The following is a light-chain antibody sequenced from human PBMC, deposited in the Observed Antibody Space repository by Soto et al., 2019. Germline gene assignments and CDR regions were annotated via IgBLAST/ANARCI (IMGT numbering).Light chain of an antibody. CDR1: SSDVGRYMY. V-gene: IGLV2-14*01. CDR3: TSYTSTSTPYV. J-gene: IGLJ7*01. CDR2: DVY. Sequence: HCVLTQPASVSGSPGQSITISCAGTSSDVGRYMYVSWYQQHPGKAPKLIIYDVYNRPSGVSNRFSGSKSGNTASLTISGLQAEDEAAYYCTSYTSTSTPYVFGGGTQLTVL.